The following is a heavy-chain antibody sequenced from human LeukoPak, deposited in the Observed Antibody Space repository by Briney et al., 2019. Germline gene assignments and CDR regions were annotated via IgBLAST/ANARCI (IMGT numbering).Heavy chain of an antibody. D-gene: IGHD3-16*02. J-gene: IGHJ4*02. CDR3: TTEDYDYVWGSYRLFDY. Sequence: PGGSLRLCCAASGFTFSNAWMSWVRQAPGKGVEWVGRIKSKTDGGTTDYAAPVDGRVTISRDESKNTLYLQMNSLKTEDTAVYYCTTEDYDYVWGSYRLFDYWGQGTLVTVSS. V-gene: IGHV3-15*01. CDR2: IKSKTDGGTT. CDR1: GFTFSNAW.